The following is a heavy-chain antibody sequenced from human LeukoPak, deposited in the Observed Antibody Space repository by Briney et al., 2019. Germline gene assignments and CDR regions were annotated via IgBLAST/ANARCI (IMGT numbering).Heavy chain of an antibody. CDR2: MNPNSGNT. V-gene: IGHV1-8*01. D-gene: IGHD5-18*01. CDR3: ARGYKIQLWFYYY. J-gene: IGHJ4*02. CDR1: GYTFTSYD. Sequence: GASVKVSCKASGYTFTSYDINWVRQATGQGLEWMGWMNPNSGNTGYAQKFQGRVTLTRNTSISTAYMELSSLRSEDTAVYYCARGYKIQLWFYYYWGQGTLVTVSS.